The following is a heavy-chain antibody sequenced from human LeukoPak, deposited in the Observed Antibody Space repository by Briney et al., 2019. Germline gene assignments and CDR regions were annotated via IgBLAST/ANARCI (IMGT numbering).Heavy chain of an antibody. Sequence: SVKVSCKASGGTFSSYAISWVRQAPGQGLEWMGRIIPILGIANYAQKFQGRVTITADKSTSTAYMELSSLRSEDTAVYYCAREYSNGAPTHFDYWGQGTLVTVSS. D-gene: IGHD2-15*01. CDR3: AREYSNGAPTHFDY. V-gene: IGHV1-69*04. J-gene: IGHJ4*02. CDR2: IIPILGIA. CDR1: GGTFSSYA.